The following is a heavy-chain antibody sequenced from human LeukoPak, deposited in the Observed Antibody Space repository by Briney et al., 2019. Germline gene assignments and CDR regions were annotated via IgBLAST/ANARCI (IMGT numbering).Heavy chain of an antibody. CDR2: ISYDGSNK. V-gene: IGHV3-30*18. D-gene: IGHD2-2*01. CDR3: EKSMYGSTSCYDY. Sequence: GGSLRLSCAASGFTFSSYGMHWVPQAPGKGLEGSAVISYDGSNKYYADSVKGRFTISRDNSKNTLYLQMNSLRAEDTAVYYCEKSMYGSTSCYDYWGQGTVVTVSS. CDR1: GFTFSSYG. J-gene: IGHJ4*02.